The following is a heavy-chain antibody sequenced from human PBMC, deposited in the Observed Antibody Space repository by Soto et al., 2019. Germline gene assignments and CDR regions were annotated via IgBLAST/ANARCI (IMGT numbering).Heavy chain of an antibody. CDR3: AKVSPMGYFFDF. V-gene: IGHV3-30-3*01. J-gene: IGHJ4*02. CDR2: ISYDGSNK. CDR1: GFAFNTYS. Sequence: VGSLRLSCAASGFAFNTYSMHWVRQAPGRGLEWVAVISYDGSNKFYADSVKGRFTISRDNSKNTLYLEMNSLRGEDTAVYYCAKVSPMGYFFDFWGQGTLVTVSS.